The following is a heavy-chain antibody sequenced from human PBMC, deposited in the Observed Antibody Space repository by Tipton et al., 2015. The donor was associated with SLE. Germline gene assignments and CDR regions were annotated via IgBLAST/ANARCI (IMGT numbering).Heavy chain of an antibody. CDR3: ARDRGVTSYSSSSGDAFDI. CDR1: GGTFGSYA. Sequence: QLVQSGAEVKKPGSSVKVSCKASGGTFGSYAISWVRQAPGQGLEWMGGIIPIFGTANYAQKFQGRVTITADKSTSTAYMELSSLRSEDTAVYYCARDRGVTSYSSSSGDAFDIWGQGTMVTVSS. J-gene: IGHJ3*02. CDR2: IIPIFGTA. D-gene: IGHD6-6*01. V-gene: IGHV1-69*06.